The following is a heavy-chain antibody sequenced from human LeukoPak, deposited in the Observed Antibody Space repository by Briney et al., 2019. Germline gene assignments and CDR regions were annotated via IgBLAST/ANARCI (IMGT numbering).Heavy chain of an antibody. CDR1: GFIFSDYV. CDR3: ARDPPFGGLQYFAY. Sequence: GGSLRLSCAASGFIFSDYVMSWVHQAPGKGLEWVAAISSSGDNTFYADSVKGRFTISRDNFDNTLFLQMNSLRAEDAATYYCARDPPFGGLQYFAYWGQGTLVTVSS. D-gene: IGHD2-15*01. CDR2: ISSSGDNT. J-gene: IGHJ4*02. V-gene: IGHV3-23*01.